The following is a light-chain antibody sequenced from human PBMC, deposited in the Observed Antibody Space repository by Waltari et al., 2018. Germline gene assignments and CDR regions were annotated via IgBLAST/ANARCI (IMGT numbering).Light chain of an antibody. J-gene: IGKJ2*01. V-gene: IGKV3-11*01. CDR1: QSVGNS. CDR3: QQRNDWPPEYT. Sequence: EVVLTQSPATLSLSPGDRVSLSCRASQSVGNSLSWYQQKAGQALRHLIYDVSNRASGIPARFSGSGSGTDFTLTISSLEPDDFAIYYWQQRNDWPPEYTFGQGTKLEIK. CDR2: DVS.